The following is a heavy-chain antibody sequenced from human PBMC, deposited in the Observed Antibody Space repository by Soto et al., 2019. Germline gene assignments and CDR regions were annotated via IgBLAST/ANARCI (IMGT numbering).Heavy chain of an antibody. CDR2: IKSKTDGGTT. J-gene: IGHJ4*02. V-gene: IGHV3-15*01. Sequence: PGGSLRLSCAASGFTFSNAWMSWVRQAPGKGLEWVGRIKSKTDGGTTDYAAPVKGRFTISRDDSKNTLYLQMNSLKTEDTAVYYCTTGLSNGYYNFDYWGQGTPVTVSS. D-gene: IGHD3-22*01. CDR1: GFTFSNAW. CDR3: TTGLSNGYYNFDY.